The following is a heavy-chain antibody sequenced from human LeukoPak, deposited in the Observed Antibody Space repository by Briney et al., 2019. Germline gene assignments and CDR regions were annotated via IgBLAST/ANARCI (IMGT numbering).Heavy chain of an antibody. D-gene: IGHD2-2*01. CDR1: GFTFSSYS. Sequence: GGSLRLSCAASGFTFSSYSMNWVRQARGKGVEWVSSISSTSIYIYYPHSVKGRFTISRDNAKNSLYLQMNSLRAEDTAVYYCARGCSSTSCYGHYMDVWGKGTTVTVSS. CDR3: ARGCSSTSCYGHYMDV. V-gene: IGHV3-21*01. J-gene: IGHJ6*03. CDR2: ISSTSIYI.